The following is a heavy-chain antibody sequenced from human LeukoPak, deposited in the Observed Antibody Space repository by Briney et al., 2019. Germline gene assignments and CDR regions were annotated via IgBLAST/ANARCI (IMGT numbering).Heavy chain of an antibody. V-gene: IGHV4-59*08. J-gene: IGHJ5*02. Sequence: KPSETLSLTCSVSGGSISSYYWSWIRQPPGKGLEWIGYLYYSGSTNYNPSLKSRVTISVDTSKNQFSLKLSSVTAADTAVYYCASLHGYGSGRPWGQGTLVTVSS. CDR2: LYYSGST. CDR1: GGSISSYY. D-gene: IGHD3-10*01. CDR3: ASLHGYGSGRP.